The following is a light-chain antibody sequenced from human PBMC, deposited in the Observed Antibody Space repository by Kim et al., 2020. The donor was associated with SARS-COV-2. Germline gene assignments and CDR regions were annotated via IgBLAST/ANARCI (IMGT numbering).Light chain of an antibody. CDR1: SSDVGSYNY. J-gene: IGLJ1*01. CDR2: EVS. CDR3: SSYTSSSTYV. V-gene: IGLV2-14*01. Sequence: RSITISCTRTSSDVGSYNYVSVYQQHPGKAPKLMIYEVSKRPSGVSNRFSGSKSGNTASLTISGLQAEDEADYYCSSYTSSSTYVFGTGTKVTVL.